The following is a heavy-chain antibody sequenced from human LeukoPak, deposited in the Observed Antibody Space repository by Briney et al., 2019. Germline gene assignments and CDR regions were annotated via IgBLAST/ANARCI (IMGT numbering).Heavy chain of an antibody. CDR3: ARGEWRAFDI. J-gene: IGHJ3*02. CDR1: GGSISSSSYY. CDR2: IYYSGST. V-gene: IGHV4-39*07. Sequence: SEILSLTCTVSGGSISSSSYYWGWIRQPPGKGLEWIGSIYYSGSTYYNPSLKSRVTISVDTSKNQFSLKLSSVTAADTAVYYCARGEWRAFDIWGQGTMVTVSS. D-gene: IGHD3-3*01.